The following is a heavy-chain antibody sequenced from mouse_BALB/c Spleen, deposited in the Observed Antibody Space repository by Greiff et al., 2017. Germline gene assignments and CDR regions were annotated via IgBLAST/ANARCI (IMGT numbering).Heavy chain of an antibody. Sequence: EVQGVESGGGLVKPGGSLKLSCAASGFAFSSYDMSWVRQTPEKRLEWVAYISSGGGSTYYPDTVKGRFTISRDNAKNTLYLQMSSLKSEDTAMYYCARHIRQRVFDYWGQGTTLTVSS. CDR2: ISSGGGST. J-gene: IGHJ2*01. V-gene: IGHV5-12-1*01. CDR1: GFAFSSYD. CDR3: ARHIRQRVFDY.